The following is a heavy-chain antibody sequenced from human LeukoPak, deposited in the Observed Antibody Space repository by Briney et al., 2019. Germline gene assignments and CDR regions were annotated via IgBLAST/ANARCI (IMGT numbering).Heavy chain of an antibody. CDR1: GFTFISYA. Sequence: GGSRSLSCPASGFTFISYAMHWFGRAPAKGLEWVAFIRYDGSTKYYADSVKGRFTISRDNSKNTLYLQMNSLRAEDTAVYYCAKIDSSGSSDYWGQGTLVTVSS. CDR2: IRYDGSTK. J-gene: IGHJ4*02. V-gene: IGHV3-30*02. D-gene: IGHD6-19*01. CDR3: AKIDSSGSSDY.